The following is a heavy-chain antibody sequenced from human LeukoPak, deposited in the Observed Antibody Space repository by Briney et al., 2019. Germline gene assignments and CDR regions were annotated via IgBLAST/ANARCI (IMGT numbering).Heavy chain of an antibody. CDR1: GDSVSSKSVS. CDR3: VRDFNWGFDY. Sequence: SQTLSLTCAISGDSVSSKSVSWSWIRQSPSGGLEFLGRTRYRSTWMTFYSLSVQSRMNINADTSRNHVSLRLNSVTPEDTALYYCVRDFNWGFDYWGQGTLVTVSS. D-gene: IGHD7-27*01. J-gene: IGHJ4*02. V-gene: IGHV6-1*01. CDR2: TRYRSTWMT.